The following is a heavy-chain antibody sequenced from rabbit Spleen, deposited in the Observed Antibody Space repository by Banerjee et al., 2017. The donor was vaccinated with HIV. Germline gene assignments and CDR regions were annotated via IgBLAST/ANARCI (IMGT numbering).Heavy chain of an antibody. Sequence: QEQLVESGGGLVKSEGSLKLSCTASGFSFSNKAVMCWVRQAPGKGLEWIACINAITGKAVYANWAKGRFTISKTSSTTVTLHMTSLTAADTATYFCVREVAGKFNLWGPGTLVTVS. CDR2: INAITGKA. D-gene: IGHD4-1*01. J-gene: IGHJ4*01. CDR1: GFSFSNKAV. V-gene: IGHV1S45*01. CDR3: VREVAGKFNL.